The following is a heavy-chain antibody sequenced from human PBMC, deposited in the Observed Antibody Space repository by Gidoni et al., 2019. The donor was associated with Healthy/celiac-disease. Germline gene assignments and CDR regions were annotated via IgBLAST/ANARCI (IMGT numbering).Heavy chain of an antibody. Sequence: EVQLVESGGGLVQPGASLRLSCAASGFTFCSSDMHWVRQATGKGLEWVSAIGTAGDPYYPGSVKGRFTISRENAKNSLYLQMNSLGAGDTAVYYCARMQVLYSNYYYYYYMDVWGKGTTVTVSS. CDR3: ARMQVLYSNYYYYYYMDV. CDR2: IGTAGDP. V-gene: IGHV3-13*05. D-gene: IGHD4-4*01. CDR1: GFTFCSSD. J-gene: IGHJ6*03.